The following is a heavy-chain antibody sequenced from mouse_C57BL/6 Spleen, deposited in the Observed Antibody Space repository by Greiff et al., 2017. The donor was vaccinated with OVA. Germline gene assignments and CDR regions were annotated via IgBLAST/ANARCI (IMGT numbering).Heavy chain of an antibody. Sequence: VQLQQSGPELVKPGASVKLSCKASGYAFSSSWMNWVKQRPGKGLEWIGRIYPGDGDTNYNGKFKGKATLTADKSSSTAYMQLSSLTSEDSAVYFCAREEYYYGSSTSFDYWGQGTTLTVSS. CDR2: IYPGDGDT. J-gene: IGHJ2*01. CDR1: GYAFSSSW. V-gene: IGHV1-82*01. D-gene: IGHD1-1*01. CDR3: AREEYYYGSSTSFDY.